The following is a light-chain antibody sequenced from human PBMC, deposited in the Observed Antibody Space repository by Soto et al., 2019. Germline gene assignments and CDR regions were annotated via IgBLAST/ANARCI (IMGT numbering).Light chain of an antibody. Sequence: DIPMTQSPSTLSASVGDRVTITCRASQSISSWLAWYQQKPGKAPKVLIYDASNLESGVPSRFSGSGSGTEFTLTISSLQPNDFATYYCQQYKSYWTFGQGTKVDI. CDR2: DAS. J-gene: IGKJ1*01. V-gene: IGKV1-5*01. CDR3: QQYKSYWT. CDR1: QSISSW.